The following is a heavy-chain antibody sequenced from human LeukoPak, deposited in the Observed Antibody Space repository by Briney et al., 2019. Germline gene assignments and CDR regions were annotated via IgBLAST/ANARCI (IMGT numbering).Heavy chain of an antibody. CDR3: TKDYCGKFCSAV. J-gene: IGHJ6*02. CDR2: ITNSGGST. D-gene: IGHD3-9*01. CDR1: GFTFSSYG. V-gene: IGHV3-23*01. Sequence: GVSLRHSCAASGFTFSSYGMHWVREAPGKGLEWVSTITNSGGSTYYVDSVKGRFTISRDNSKNTLYLQMNSLRAEDTAKYYCTKDYCGKFCSAVWGQGTTVTVSS.